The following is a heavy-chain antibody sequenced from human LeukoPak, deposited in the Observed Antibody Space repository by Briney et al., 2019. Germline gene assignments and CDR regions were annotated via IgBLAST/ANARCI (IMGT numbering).Heavy chain of an antibody. CDR1: GFTFSSYW. D-gene: IGHD4-17*01. Sequence: GGSLRLSCAASGFTFSSYWTSWVRQAPGKGLEWVANIKQDGSEKYYVDSVKGRFTISRDNAKNSLYLQMNSLRAEDTAVYYCARDLRTVTTGSPSSYWGQGTLVTVSS. CDR2: IKQDGSEK. J-gene: IGHJ4*02. V-gene: IGHV3-7*01. CDR3: ARDLRTVTTGSPSSY.